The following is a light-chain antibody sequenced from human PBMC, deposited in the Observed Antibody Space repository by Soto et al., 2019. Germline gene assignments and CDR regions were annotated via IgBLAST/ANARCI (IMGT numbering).Light chain of an antibody. J-gene: IGLJ2*01. CDR1: TGAVTSGHH. CDR2: DTS. V-gene: IGLV7-46*01. CDR3: QTWGTGIVV. Sequence: QAVVTQEPSLTVSPGGTITLTCGSSTGAVTSGHHPYWLQQKPGQAPRSLIYDTSNKQSWTPARFSGSLLGGKAALTLSGAQPEDEAEYYCQTWGTGIVVFGGGTKLTVL.